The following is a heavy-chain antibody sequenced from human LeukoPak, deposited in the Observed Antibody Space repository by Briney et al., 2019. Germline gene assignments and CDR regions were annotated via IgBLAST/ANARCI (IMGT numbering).Heavy chain of an antibody. J-gene: IGHJ6*03. V-gene: IGHV4-34*01. CDR2: INHSGST. CDR1: GGSFSGYY. D-gene: IGHD5-12*01. CDR3: ARGYSGYDRPYYYYMDV. Sequence: SETLSLTCAVYGGSFSGYYWSWIRQPPGKGLEWIGEINHSGSTNYNPSLKSRVTISVDTSKNQFSLKLSSVTAADTAVYYCARGYSGYDRPYYYYMDVWGKGTTVTVSS.